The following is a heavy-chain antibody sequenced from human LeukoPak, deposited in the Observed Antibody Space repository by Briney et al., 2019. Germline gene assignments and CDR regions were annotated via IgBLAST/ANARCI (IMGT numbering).Heavy chain of an antibody. CDR3: ARLSWQYCSSTSCYTYYYYYMDV. V-gene: IGHV1-69*01. D-gene: IGHD2-2*02. CDR2: IIPIFGTA. J-gene: IGHJ6*03. Sequence: ASVKVSCKASGGTFSSYAISWVRQAPGQGLEWMGGIIPIFGTANYAQKFQGRVTITADESTSTAYLELSSLRSEDTAVYYCARLSWQYCSSTSCYTYYYYYMDVWGKGTTVTVSS. CDR1: GGTFSSYA.